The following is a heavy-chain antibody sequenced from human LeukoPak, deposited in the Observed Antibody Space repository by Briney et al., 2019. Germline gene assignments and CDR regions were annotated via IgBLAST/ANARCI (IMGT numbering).Heavy chain of an antibody. CDR2: IKQDGSEK. Sequence: GGSLRLSCAASGFTFSSYWMSWVRQAPGKGLEWVANIKQDGSEKYYADSVKGRFTISRDNSKNTLYLQMNSLRAEDTAVYYCAKSLRRIVGAPVYMDVWGKGTTVTVSS. CDR3: AKSLRRIVGAPVYMDV. J-gene: IGHJ6*03. V-gene: IGHV3-7*01. CDR1: GFTFSSYW. D-gene: IGHD1-26*01.